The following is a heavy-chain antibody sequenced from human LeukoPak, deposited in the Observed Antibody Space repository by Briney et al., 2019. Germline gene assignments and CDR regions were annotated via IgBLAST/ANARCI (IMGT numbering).Heavy chain of an antibody. D-gene: IGHD6-19*01. V-gene: IGHV1-18*01. CDR1: GHTFSSYG. CDR2: ISAYNGNT. CDR3: ARLVHSSGWTPDY. Sequence: SVKASCKASGHTFSSYGISWVRQAPGQGLEWMGWISAYNGNTNYAQKLQGRVTMTTDTSTSTAYMELRSLRSDDTAVYYCARLVHSSGWTPDYWGQGTLVTVSS. J-gene: IGHJ4*02.